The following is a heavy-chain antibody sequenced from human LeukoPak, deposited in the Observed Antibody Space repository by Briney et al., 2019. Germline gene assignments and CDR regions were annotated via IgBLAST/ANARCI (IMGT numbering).Heavy chain of an antibody. V-gene: IGHV4-34*01. J-gene: IGHJ5*02. D-gene: IGHD2-2*01. Sequence: PSETLSLTCAVYGGSLSGYYWSWIRQPPGKGLERIGEINHSGSTNYNPSLKSRATISVDTSKNQFSLKLSSVTAADTAVYYCASLLGYCSSISCVDPWGQGTLVTVSS. CDR1: GGSLSGYY. CDR2: INHSGST. CDR3: ASLLGYCSSISCVDP.